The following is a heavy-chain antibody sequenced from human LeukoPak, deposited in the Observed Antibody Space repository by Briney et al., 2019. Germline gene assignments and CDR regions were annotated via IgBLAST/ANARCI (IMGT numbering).Heavy chain of an antibody. V-gene: IGHV1-69*13. D-gene: IGHD4/OR15-4a*01. J-gene: IGHJ4*02. Sequence: SVKVSCKASGGTFSSYAISWVRQAPGQGLEWMGGIIPIFGTANYAQKFQGRVTITADESTSTAYMELSSLRSEDTAVYYCARDLDPDYGTDYWGQGTLVTVSS. CDR3: ARDLDPDYGTDY. CDR1: GGTFSSYA. CDR2: IIPIFGTA.